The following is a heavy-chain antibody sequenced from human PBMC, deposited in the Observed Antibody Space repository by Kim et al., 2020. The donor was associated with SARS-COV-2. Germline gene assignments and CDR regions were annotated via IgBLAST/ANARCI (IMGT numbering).Heavy chain of an antibody. J-gene: IGHJ4*02. V-gene: IGHV3-7*01. CDR2: IRSDEITT. Sequence: GGSLRLSCTASGFTFSNHWMTWVRQAPGKGLEWVANIRSDEITTYYVDSVRGRFTISRDNAKNSMYLQMNRLRAEDTGVYYCARKRGNTVSTDWGQGTLVTVSS. CDR3: ARKRGNTVSTD. D-gene: IGHD4-17*01. CDR1: GFTFSNHW.